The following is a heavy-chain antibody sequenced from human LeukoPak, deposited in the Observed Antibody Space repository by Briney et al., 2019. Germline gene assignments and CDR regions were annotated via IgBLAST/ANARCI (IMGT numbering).Heavy chain of an antibody. CDR2: INHSGST. V-gene: IGHV4-34*01. CDR1: GGSFSGYY. D-gene: IGHD2-2*01. CDR3: AVPAATNHNNAFDI. J-gene: IGHJ3*02. Sequence: SETLSLTCAVYGGSFSGYYWSWIRQLPGKGLEWIGEINHSGSTNYNPSLKSRVTISVDTSKNQFSLKLSSVTAADTAVYYCAVPAATNHNNAFDIWGQGTMVTVSS.